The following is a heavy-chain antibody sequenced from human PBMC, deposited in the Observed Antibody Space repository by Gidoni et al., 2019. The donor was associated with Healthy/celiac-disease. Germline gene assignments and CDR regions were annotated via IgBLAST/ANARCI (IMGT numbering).Heavy chain of an antibody. CDR1: GFTFRSYA. Sequence: EVQLVESGGGLVQPGGSLRLSCAASGFTFRSYAMHWVRQAPGKGLEYVSAISSNGGSTYYANSVKGRFTISRDNSKNTLYLQMGSLRAEDMAVYYCARAPVTMVRGALDYWGQGTLVTVSS. J-gene: IGHJ4*02. CDR2: ISSNGGST. D-gene: IGHD3-10*01. CDR3: ARAPVTMVRGALDY. V-gene: IGHV3-64*01.